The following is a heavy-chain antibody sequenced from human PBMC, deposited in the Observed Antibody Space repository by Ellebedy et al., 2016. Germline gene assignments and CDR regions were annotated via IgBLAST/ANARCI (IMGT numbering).Heavy chain of an antibody. CDR2: ISAYNGNT. CDR3: ARDRPSLFYDSSGISFDY. V-gene: IGHV1-18*01. D-gene: IGHD3-22*01. Sequence: ASVKVSCXASGGTFSSYAISWVRQAPGQGLEWMGWISAYNGNTNYAQKLQGRVTMTTDTSTSTAYMELRSLRSDDTAVYYCARDRPSLFYDSSGISFDYWGQGTLVTVSS. CDR1: GGTFSSYA. J-gene: IGHJ4*02.